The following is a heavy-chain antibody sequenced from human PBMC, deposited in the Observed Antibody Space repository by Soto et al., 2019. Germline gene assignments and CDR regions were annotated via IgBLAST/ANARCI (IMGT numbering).Heavy chain of an antibody. CDR3: ARDSRLGSSSESSDVGVTPPMKN. D-gene: IGHD6-6*01. Sequence: KQSQTLSLTCAISGDSVSSNSAAWNWIRQSPSRGLEWLGRTYYRSKWYNDYAVSVKSRITINPDTSKNQFSLQLNSVTPEDTAVYYCARDSRLGSSSESSDVGVTPPMKNWGQGTLVTVSS. CDR1: GDSVSSNSAA. V-gene: IGHV6-1*01. CDR2: TYYRSKWYN. J-gene: IGHJ4*02.